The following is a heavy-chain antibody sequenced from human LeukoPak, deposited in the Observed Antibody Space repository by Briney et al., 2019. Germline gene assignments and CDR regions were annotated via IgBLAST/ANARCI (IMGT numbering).Heavy chain of an antibody. D-gene: IGHD3-3*01. CDR2: IKSKTDGGTT. CDR1: GFTFSNAW. J-gene: IGHJ6*03. V-gene: IGHV3-15*01. CDR3: TTDKPYYDFWSGYFRTPHYYYYMDV. Sequence: GGSLRLSCAASGFTFSNAWMSWVRQAPGKGLEWVGRIKSKTDGGTTDYAAPVKGRFTISRDDSKNTLYLQMNSLKTEDTAVYYCTTDKPYYDFWSGYFRTPHYYYYMDVWGKGTTVTVSS.